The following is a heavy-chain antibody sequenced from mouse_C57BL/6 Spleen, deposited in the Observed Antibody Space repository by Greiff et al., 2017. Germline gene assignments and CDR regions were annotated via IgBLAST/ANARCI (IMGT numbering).Heavy chain of an antibody. CDR1: GYTFTSYT. Sequence: QVQLKESGAELARPGASVKMSCKASGYTFTSYTMHWVKQRPGQGLEWIGYINPSSGYTKYNQKFKDKATLTADKSSSTAYMQLSSLTSEDSAVYYCARAGGNYGDPWFAYWGQGTLVTVSA. CDR3: ARAGGNYGDPWFAY. J-gene: IGHJ3*01. D-gene: IGHD1-1*02. V-gene: IGHV1-4*01. CDR2: INPSSGYT.